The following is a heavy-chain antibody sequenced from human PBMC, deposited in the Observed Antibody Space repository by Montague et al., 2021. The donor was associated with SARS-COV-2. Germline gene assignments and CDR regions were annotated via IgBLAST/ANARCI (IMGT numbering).Heavy chain of an antibody. D-gene: IGHD5-24*01. Sequence: SETRSPTCTVSGGSISSYYWSWIRQPPGKGLEWIGYIYYGGSTNYSPSFKGRVIMSVDTSNNQFSLRLTSVTAADTAVYYCARLRRPDGYSYWFGPWGQGTLVTVSS. CDR3: ARLRRPDGYSYWFGP. V-gene: IGHV4-59*08. J-gene: IGHJ5*02. CDR2: IYYGGST. CDR1: GGSISSYY.